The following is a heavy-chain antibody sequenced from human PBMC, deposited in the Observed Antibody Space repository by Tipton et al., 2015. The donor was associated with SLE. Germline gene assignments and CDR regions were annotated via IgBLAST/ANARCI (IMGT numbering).Heavy chain of an antibody. D-gene: IGHD2-2*03. V-gene: IGHV4-34*01. CDR3: ARGVAIYWITYYDYYMDV. CDR2: INHSGRI. J-gene: IGHJ6*03. Sequence: TLSLTCTVSGGAISTFYWSWIRPPPGKGLEWIGDINHSGRIDYNPSLMSRVTISEATSKNQFSLTLTSVTAADTGVYYCARGVAIYWITYYDYYMDVWGKGTTVTVSS. CDR1: GGAISTFY.